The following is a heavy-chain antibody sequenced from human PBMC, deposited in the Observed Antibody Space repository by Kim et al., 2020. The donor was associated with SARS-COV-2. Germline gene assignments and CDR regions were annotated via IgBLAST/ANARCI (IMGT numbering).Heavy chain of an antibody. D-gene: IGHD2-15*01. V-gene: IGHV3-7*01. CDR1: GFTFSSYW. CDR2: IKQDGSEK. Sequence: GGSLRLSCAASGFTFSSYWMSWVRQAPGKGLEWVANIKQDGSEKYYVDSVKGRFTISRDNAKNSLYLQMNSLRAEDTAVYYCARDCRPGYCSGGSRPENWFDPWGQGTLVTVSS. CDR3: ARDCRPGYCSGGSRPENWFDP. J-gene: IGHJ5*02.